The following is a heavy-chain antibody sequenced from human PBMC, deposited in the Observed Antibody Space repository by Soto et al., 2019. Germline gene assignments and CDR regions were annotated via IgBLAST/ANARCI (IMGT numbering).Heavy chain of an antibody. CDR1: GFTFSSYG. V-gene: IGHV3-33*01. CDR3: ARGGYGDYAIRRAFDI. J-gene: IGHJ3*02. Sequence: PGGSLRLSCAASGFTFSSYGMQWVRQAPGKGLEWVAVIWYDGSNKYYADSVKGRFTISRDNSKNTLYLQMNSLRAEDTAVYYCARGGYGDYAIRRAFDIWGQGTMVTVSS. D-gene: IGHD4-17*01. CDR2: IWYDGSNK.